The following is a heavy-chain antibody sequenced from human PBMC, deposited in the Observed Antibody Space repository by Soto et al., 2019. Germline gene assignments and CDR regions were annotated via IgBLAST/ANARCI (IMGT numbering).Heavy chain of an antibody. CDR3: ARPIVGALDSQDY. Sequence: PSETLSLTCTVSGGSISSSSYYWGWIRQPPGKGLEWIGSIYYSGSTYYNPSLKSRVTISVDTSKNQFSLKLSSVTAADTAVYYCARPIVGALDSQDYWGQGTLVTVSS. CDR1: GGSISSSSYY. J-gene: IGHJ4*02. D-gene: IGHD1-26*01. CDR2: IYYSGST. V-gene: IGHV4-39*01.